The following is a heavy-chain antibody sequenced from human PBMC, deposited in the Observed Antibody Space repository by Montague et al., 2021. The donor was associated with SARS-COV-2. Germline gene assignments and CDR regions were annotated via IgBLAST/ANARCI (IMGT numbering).Heavy chain of an antibody. J-gene: IGHJ3*02. CDR1: GGSISSSGYY. V-gene: IGHV4-39*01. CDR2: IYYSGST. CDR3: ARFPTSYYYDSKAAPATPDAFDI. D-gene: IGHD3-22*01. Sequence: SETLSLTCTVSGGSISSSGYYWGWIRQPPGKGLEWIGSIYYSGSTYYNPSLKIRVTISVDTSKNQFSLKLSSVTAADTAVYYCARFPTSYYYDSKAAPATPDAFDIWGQGTMVTVSS.